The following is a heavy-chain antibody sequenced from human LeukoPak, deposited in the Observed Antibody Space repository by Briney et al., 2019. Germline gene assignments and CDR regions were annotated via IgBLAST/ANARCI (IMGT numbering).Heavy chain of an antibody. J-gene: IGHJ4*02. Sequence: PSETLSLTCAVYGGSFSGYYWSWIRQPPGKGLEWIGEINHSGSTSYNPSLKSRVTISVDTSKNQFSLKLSSVTAADTAVYYCARVGDSGYFDYWGQGTLVTVSS. CDR3: ARVGDSGYFDY. CDR2: INHSGST. D-gene: IGHD1-26*01. V-gene: IGHV4-34*01. CDR1: GGSFSGYY.